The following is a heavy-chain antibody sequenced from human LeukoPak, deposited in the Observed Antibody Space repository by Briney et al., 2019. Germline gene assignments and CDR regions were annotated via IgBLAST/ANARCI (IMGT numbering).Heavy chain of an antibody. Sequence: HGASVKVSCKASGGTFSSYAISWVRQAPGQGLEWMGGIIPIFGTANYAQKFQGRVTITTDESTSTAYMELSSLRSEDTAVYYCARMGGPSPSEGGYWGQGTLVTVSS. CDR1: GGTFSSYA. CDR2: IIPIFGTA. D-gene: IGHD2-15*01. CDR3: ARMGGPSPSEGGY. V-gene: IGHV1-69*05. J-gene: IGHJ4*02.